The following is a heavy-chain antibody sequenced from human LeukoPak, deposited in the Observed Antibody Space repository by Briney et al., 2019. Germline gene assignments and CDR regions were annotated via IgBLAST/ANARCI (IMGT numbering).Heavy chain of an antibody. CDR3: ARVGGELWFGEYYFDY. J-gene: IGHJ4*02. D-gene: IGHD3-10*01. CDR2: IYYSGST. CDR1: GGSISSGDYY. V-gene: IGHV4-30-4*01. Sequence: SETLSLTCTVSGGSISSGDYYWSWIRQPPGKGPEWIGYIYYSGSTYYNPSLKSRATISVDTSKNQFSLKLSSVTAADTAVYYCARVGGELWFGEYYFDYWGQGTLVTVSS.